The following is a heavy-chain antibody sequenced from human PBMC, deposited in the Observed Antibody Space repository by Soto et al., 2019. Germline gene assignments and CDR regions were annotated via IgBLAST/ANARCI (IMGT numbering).Heavy chain of an antibody. D-gene: IGHD5-12*01. V-gene: IGHV1-69*15. CDR1: GGTFSNYA. CDR2: IIPIFGTT. J-gene: IGHJ5*02. Sequence: QVHLVQSGAEVKKPGSSVNVSCKASGGTFSNYAIAWVRQAPGQGLEWVGRIIPIFGTTNVAQKFQGRVTITADESTTTAYMELSGLRSDSTAVYYCAKDGGADGYFGNWLDPWGQGTLVTVSS. CDR3: AKDGGADGYFGNWLDP.